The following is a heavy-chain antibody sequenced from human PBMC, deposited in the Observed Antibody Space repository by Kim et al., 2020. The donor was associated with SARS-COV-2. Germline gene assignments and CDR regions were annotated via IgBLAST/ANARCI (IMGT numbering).Heavy chain of an antibody. CDR1: GFTFSSYA. CDR2: IIGSGGST. D-gene: IGHD3-10*01. Sequence: GGSLRLSCAASGFTFSSYAMSWVRQAPGKGLEWVSAIIGSGGSTYYADSVKGRFTISRDNSKNTLYLQMNSLRAEDTAVYYCAKVLRGSWYYFDYWGQGTLVTVSS. CDR3: AKVLRGSWYYFDY. J-gene: IGHJ4*02. V-gene: IGHV3-23*01.